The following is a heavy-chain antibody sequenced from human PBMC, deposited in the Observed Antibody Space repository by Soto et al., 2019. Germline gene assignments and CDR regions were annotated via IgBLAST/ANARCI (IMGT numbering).Heavy chain of an antibody. CDR1: GFTFSSYG. V-gene: IGHV3-33*01. Sequence: HPGGSLRLSCAASGFTFSSYGMHWVRQAPGKGLEWVAVIWYNGSNKYYADSVKGRFTISRDNSKNTLYLQMNSLRAEDTAVYYCARDAGRSGTGSWYFYGMDVWGQGTTVTVSS. CDR3: ARDAGRSGTGSWYFYGMDV. D-gene: IGHD6-13*01. CDR2: IWYNGSNK. J-gene: IGHJ6*02.